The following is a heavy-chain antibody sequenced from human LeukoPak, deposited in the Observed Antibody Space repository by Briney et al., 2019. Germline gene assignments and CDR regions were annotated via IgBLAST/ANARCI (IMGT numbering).Heavy chain of an antibody. J-gene: IGHJ4*02. V-gene: IGHV3-21*01. CDR2: ISSSSSYI. D-gene: IGHD3-10*01. Sequence: GGSLRLSCAASGFTFSSYGMSWVRQAPGKGLEWVSSISSSSSYIYYADSVKGRFTISRDNAKNSLYLQMNSLRAEDTAVYYCARDLLYGSGSYFDYWGQGTLVTVSS. CDR3: ARDLLYGSGSYFDY. CDR1: GFTFSSYG.